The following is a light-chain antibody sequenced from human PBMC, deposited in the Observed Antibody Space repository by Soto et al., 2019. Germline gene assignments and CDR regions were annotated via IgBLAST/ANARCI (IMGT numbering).Light chain of an antibody. J-gene: IGLJ2*01. CDR2: DVS. CDR3: SSYRSSNTVV. Sequence: QSALTQPASVSGSLGQSITISCTGTSSDVGGYNYVSWYQQHPGKAPKLMIYDVSNRPSGVSNRFSASKSGNTASLTISGLQAEDEADYYCSSYRSSNTVVFGGGTKVTVL. CDR1: SSDVGGYNY. V-gene: IGLV2-14*01.